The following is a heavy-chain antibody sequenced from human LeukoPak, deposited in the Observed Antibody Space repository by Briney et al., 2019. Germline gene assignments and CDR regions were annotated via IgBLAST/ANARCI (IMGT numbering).Heavy chain of an antibody. D-gene: IGHD4-11*01. CDR3: ARVAQGATTENYFYYYMDV. J-gene: IGHJ6*03. CDR1: GFAFNSYT. V-gene: IGHV3-21*01. Sequence: GGSLRLSCAASGFAFNSYTITWVRQAPGKGLESVSSITSRGSHIYIADSVKGRFTISRDNAKNSLFLQMSSLSVEDTAVYYCARVAQGATTENYFYYYMDVWGIGTTVTVSS. CDR2: ITSRGSHI.